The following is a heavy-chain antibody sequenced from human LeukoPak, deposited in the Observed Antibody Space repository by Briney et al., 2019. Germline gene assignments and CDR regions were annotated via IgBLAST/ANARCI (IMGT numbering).Heavy chain of an antibody. CDR3: SRDSLSSCGGDCYSGLDV. Sequence: GGSLRLSCAASGFTFSRNAMNWVRQAPGKGLEWVSFISSSSNYMSYADSVKGRFTISRDNAKNSLYLQMNSLRAEDTAVYYCSRDSLSSCGGDCYSGLDVWGQGTTVTVSS. D-gene: IGHD2-21*02. V-gene: IGHV3-21*01. J-gene: IGHJ6*02. CDR1: GFTFSRNA. CDR2: ISSSSNYM.